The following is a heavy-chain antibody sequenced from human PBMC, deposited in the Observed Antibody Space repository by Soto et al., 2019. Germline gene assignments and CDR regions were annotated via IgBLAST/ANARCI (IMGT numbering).Heavy chain of an antibody. CDR1: VYSFTSYW. D-gene: IGHD5-12*01. J-gene: IGHJ6*02. V-gene: IGHV5-10-1*01. Sequence: PGQSLKISCKGSVYSFTSYWISWVRQMPGKGLEWMGRIDPSDSYTNYSPSFQGHVTISADKSISTAYLQWSSLKASDTAMYYCASCTDSGYDLDYYYGMDVWGQGTTVTVPS. CDR3: ASCTDSGYDLDYYYGMDV. CDR2: IDPSDSYT.